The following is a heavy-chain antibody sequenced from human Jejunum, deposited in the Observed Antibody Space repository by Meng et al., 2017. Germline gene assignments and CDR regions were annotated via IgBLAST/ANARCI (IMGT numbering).Heavy chain of an antibody. Sequence: GGSLRLSCAASGFNFSSYAMHWVRQAPGKGLEWVAVISYDGRNKYYADSVKGRFTISRDNSKNTLYLQMNSLRAEDTAVYYCAGDLRSNYFFDYWGQGTLVTVSS. CDR2: ISYDGRNK. V-gene: IGHV3-30*01. CDR3: AGDLRSNYFFDY. J-gene: IGHJ4*02. D-gene: IGHD4-11*01. CDR1: GFNFSSYA.